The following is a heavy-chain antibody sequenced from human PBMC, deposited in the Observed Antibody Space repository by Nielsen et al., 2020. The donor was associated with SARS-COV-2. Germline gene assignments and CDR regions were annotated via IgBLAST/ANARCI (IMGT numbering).Heavy chain of an antibody. D-gene: IGHD1-14*01. J-gene: IGHJ4*02. CDR2: IYFSDSDT. V-gene: IGHV5-51*01. Sequence: GESLKISCKVSGYRFTSFWIGWVRQMPGKGLEWMGIIYFSDSDTRFSPSFQGQVTISVDTSISTAYLQWGSLKASDTAMYYCARLPRTYVGISAASYFDNWGQGTLVTVSS. CDR1: GYRFTSFW. CDR3: ARLPRTYVGISAASYFDN.